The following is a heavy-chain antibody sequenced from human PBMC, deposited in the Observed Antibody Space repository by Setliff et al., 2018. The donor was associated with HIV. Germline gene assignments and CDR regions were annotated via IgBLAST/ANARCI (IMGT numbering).Heavy chain of an antibody. Sequence: PSETLSLTCNVSGASITSASYYWSWIRQHPGKGLEWIGYIFYSGSAYYNPSLKSRASISMDTSNNSFSLKLSSVTAADTAVYYCASRPGSGSYRNWFDPWGQGTLVTVSS. CDR1: GASITSASYY. V-gene: IGHV4-31*03. CDR2: IFYSGSA. D-gene: IGHD1-26*01. CDR3: ASRPGSGSYRNWFDP. J-gene: IGHJ5*02.